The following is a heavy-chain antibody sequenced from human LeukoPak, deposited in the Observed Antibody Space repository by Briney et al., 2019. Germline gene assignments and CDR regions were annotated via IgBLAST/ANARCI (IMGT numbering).Heavy chain of an antibody. D-gene: IGHD6-19*01. CDR2: TYYRSEWYN. J-gene: IGHJ4*02. CDR1: GHSVSSNCAA. Sequence: SQTLSLTCPISGHSVSSNCAAWNWLRQSPSRGLEWLRRTYYRSEWYNDYRVSVKCRITIHPDTSTNQSSLPLNSATPEDTAAYYCARDTGIAVAVDRGLDYWGQGTLVTVSS. CDR3: ARDTGIAVAVDRGLDY. V-gene: IGHV6-1*01.